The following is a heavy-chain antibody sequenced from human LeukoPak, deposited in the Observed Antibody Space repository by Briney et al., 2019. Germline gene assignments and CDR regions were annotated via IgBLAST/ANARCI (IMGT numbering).Heavy chain of an antibody. J-gene: IGHJ6*02. D-gene: IGHD3-16*01. V-gene: IGHV3-74*01. CDR3: ARSEYEYGYGHWGLDV. Sequence: PGGSLRLSCAASGFTFTTYWMHWVRQAPGKGLVWVSRVKGDGSHTNYAESVTGRFTISRDNAKNTVYLQMNSLRAEDTAVYYCARSEYEYGYGHWGLDVWGRGTTVTVSS. CDR1: GFTFTTYW. CDR2: VKGDGSHT.